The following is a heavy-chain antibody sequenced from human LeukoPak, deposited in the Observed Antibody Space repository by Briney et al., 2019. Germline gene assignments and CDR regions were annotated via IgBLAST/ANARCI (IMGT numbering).Heavy chain of an antibody. D-gene: IGHD3-10*01. Sequence: PSETLSLTCAVYGGSFSGYYWSWIRQPPGKGLGWIGEINHSGSTNYNPSLKSRVTISADTSKNQFSLKLSSVTAADTAVYYCARAPRKLHTWFPYYYYGMDVWGQGTTVTVSS. CDR3: ARAPRKLHTWFPYYYYGMDV. CDR1: GGSFSGYY. CDR2: INHSGST. J-gene: IGHJ6*02. V-gene: IGHV4-34*01.